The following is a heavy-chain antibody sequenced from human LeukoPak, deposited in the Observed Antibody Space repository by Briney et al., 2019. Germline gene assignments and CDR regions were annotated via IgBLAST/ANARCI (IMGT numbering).Heavy chain of an antibody. CDR1: GFAVSSHW. CDR3: ARDSGTTVGYFEY. CDR2: INSDGSNT. D-gene: IGHD4-23*01. J-gene: IGHJ4*02. Sequence: GGSQRLSCAASGFAVSSHWMHWVRQVPGKGLVWVSRINSDGSNTIYADSVEGRFTISRDNAKNTLYLQMNSLRAEDTAVYYCARDSGTTVGYFEYWGQGTLVTVSS. V-gene: IGHV3-74*01.